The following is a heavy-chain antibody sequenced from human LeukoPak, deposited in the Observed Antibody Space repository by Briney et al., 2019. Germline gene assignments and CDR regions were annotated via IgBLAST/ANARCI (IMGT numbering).Heavy chain of an antibody. J-gene: IGHJ4*02. D-gene: IGHD2-21*01. CDR1: GFTFSNAW. CDR3: TTDWIVVVIAIEDYFDY. V-gene: IGHV3-15*01. CDR2: IKGKTDGGTT. Sequence: GGSLRLSCAASGFTFSNAWMSWVRQAPGKGLEWVGRIKGKTDGGTTDYAAPVKGRFTISRDDSKNTLYLQMNSLKTEDTAVYYCTTDWIVVVIAIEDYFDYWGQGTLVTVSS.